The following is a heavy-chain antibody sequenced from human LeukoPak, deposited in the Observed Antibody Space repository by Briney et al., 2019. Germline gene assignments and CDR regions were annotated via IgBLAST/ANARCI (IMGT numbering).Heavy chain of an antibody. CDR2: IYYSGST. CDR3: ARGAFYMDV. Sequence: SENLSLTCTVSGGSISSHYWSWIRRPPGKGLEWIGCIYYSGSTNYNPSLKSRVTISVDTSKNQFSLKLSSVTAADTAVYFCARGAFYMDVWGKGTTVNVSS. D-gene: IGHD3-16*01. V-gene: IGHV4-59*11. CDR1: GGSISSHY. J-gene: IGHJ6*03.